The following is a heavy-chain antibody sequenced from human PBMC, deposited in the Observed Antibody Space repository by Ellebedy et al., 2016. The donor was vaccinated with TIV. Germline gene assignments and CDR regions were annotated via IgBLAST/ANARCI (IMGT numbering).Heavy chain of an antibody. J-gene: IGHJ5*02. D-gene: IGHD2-2*01. V-gene: IGHV3-21*01. CDR1: GFTFITYT. Sequence: ESLKISCAASGFTFITYTMNWLRQAPAKGLEWVSSISGGGGYIYYADSVKGRFTISRDNARNSLYLQINSLTAEDTALYYCARTGGVPAAMGNWFDRWGQGTLVTVSS. CDR2: ISGGGGYI. CDR3: ARTGGVPAAMGNWFDR.